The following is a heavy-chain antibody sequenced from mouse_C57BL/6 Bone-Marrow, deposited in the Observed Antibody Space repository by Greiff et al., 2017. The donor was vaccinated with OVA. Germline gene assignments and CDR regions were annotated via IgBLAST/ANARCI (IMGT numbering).Heavy chain of an antibody. Sequence: VQLQQSGTVLARPGASVKMSCKTSGYTFTSYWMHWVKQRPGQGLEWIGAIYPGNSDTSYNQKFKGKAKLTAVTSASTAYMELSSLTNEDSAVYYGTRVYYSNPLYAMDYWGQGTSVPVSS. V-gene: IGHV1-5*01. CDR1: GYTFTSYW. D-gene: IGHD2-5*01. CDR3: TRVYYSNPLYAMDY. CDR2: IYPGNSDT. J-gene: IGHJ4*01.